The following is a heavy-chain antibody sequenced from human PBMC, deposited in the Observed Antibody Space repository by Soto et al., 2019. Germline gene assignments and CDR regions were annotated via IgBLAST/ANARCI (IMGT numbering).Heavy chain of an antibody. Sequence: EVQLVESGGGLVQPGGSLRLSCAASGFTFSSYWMHWVRQVPGKGLVWVSRIKGDGSSTTYADSVKGRFTISRDNAKNPLYLQMSSLRAEDTAVYYCARSIEARFDPWGQGTLVTVSS. CDR3: ARSIEARFDP. V-gene: IGHV3-74*01. J-gene: IGHJ5*02. CDR2: IKGDGSST. CDR1: GFTFSSYW. D-gene: IGHD6-6*01.